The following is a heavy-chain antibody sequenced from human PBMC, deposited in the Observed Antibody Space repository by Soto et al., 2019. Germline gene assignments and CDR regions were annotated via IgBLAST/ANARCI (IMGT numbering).Heavy chain of an antibody. J-gene: IGHJ5*02. CDR3: AREPSGPVGELFP. Sequence: GASVKVSCKASGGTFSSYAISWVRQAPGQGLEWMGGIIPIFGTANYAQKYKGRVTITADESTSTAYMELSSLRSEDTAVYYCAREPSGPVGELFPWGQGTLVTVSS. D-gene: IGHD3-10*01. V-gene: IGHV1-69*13. CDR2: IIPIFGTA. CDR1: GGTFSSYA.